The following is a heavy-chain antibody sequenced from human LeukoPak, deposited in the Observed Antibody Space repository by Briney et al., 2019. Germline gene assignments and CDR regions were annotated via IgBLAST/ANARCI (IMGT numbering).Heavy chain of an antibody. CDR1: GGSFSGYY. CDR2: INHSGST. Sequence: TPSETLSLTCAVYGGSFSGYYWSWIRQPPGKGLEWIGEINHSGSTNYNPSLKSRVTISVDTSKNQFSLKLSSVTAADTAVYYCARGRVAAAGTAAKDYWGQGTLVTVSS. J-gene: IGHJ4*02. D-gene: IGHD6-13*01. CDR3: ARGRVAAAGTAAKDY. V-gene: IGHV4-34*01.